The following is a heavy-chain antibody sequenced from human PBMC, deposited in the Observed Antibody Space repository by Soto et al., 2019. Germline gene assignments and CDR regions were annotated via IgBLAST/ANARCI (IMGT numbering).Heavy chain of an antibody. D-gene: IGHD6-19*01. CDR1: GFTFSGSA. V-gene: IGHV3-73*02. Sequence: EVQLVESGGGLVQPGGSLKLSCAASGFTFSGSAMHWVRQASGKGLEWVGRIRSKANSYATAYAASVKGRFTISRDDSKNTAYLQMNSLKTEDTAVYYCTRHGSSGLDYWGQGTLVTVSS. CDR3: TRHGSSGLDY. J-gene: IGHJ4*02. CDR2: IRSKANSYAT.